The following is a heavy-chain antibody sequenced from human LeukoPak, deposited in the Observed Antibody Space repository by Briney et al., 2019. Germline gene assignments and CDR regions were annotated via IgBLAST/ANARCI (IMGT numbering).Heavy chain of an antibody. Sequence: PSETLSLTCNVSGGSVNTDSYYWGWIRQSPGKGLEWIGSIYHSGSTYYNPSLKSRVTISVDTSKNQFSLKLSSVTAADTAVYYCARNYYGSGSYYNVVWFDPWGQGTLVTVSS. CDR2: IYHSGST. CDR1: GGSVNTDSYY. V-gene: IGHV4-39*07. J-gene: IGHJ5*02. D-gene: IGHD3-10*01. CDR3: ARNYYGSGSYYNVVWFDP.